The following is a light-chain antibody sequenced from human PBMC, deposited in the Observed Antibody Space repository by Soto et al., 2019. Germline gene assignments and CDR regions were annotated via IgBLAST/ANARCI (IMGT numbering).Light chain of an antibody. V-gene: IGKV1-5*03. CDR3: QQYNSLIT. J-gene: IGKJ5*01. CDR2: KAS. Sequence: DIQMTQSPSTLSAFVGDTVTITCRASQTIGTWLAWYQQKPAKAPKLLIYKASTLESGVPSRFSGSGSGTEFTLTISSLQPDDFATYYCQQYNSLITFGQGTRLEIK. CDR1: QTIGTW.